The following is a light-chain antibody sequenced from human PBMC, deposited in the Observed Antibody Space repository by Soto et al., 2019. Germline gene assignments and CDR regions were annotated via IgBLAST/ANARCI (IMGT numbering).Light chain of an antibody. CDR1: SSNIGSNT. Sequence: QSVLTQPPSASGTPWQRVTISCSGSSSNIGSNTVNWYQQLPGTAPKLLIYSNNQRPSGVPDRFSGSKSGTSASLAISGLQSKDEADYYCAAWDDSLNGLYVFGTGTKLTVL. V-gene: IGLV1-44*01. J-gene: IGLJ1*01. CDR3: AAWDDSLNGLYV. CDR2: SNN.